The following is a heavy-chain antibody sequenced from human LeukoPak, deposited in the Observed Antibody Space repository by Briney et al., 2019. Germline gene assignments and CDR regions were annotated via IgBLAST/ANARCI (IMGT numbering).Heavy chain of an antibody. J-gene: IGHJ5*02. V-gene: IGHV1-18*01. CDR2: ISAYNGNT. Sequence: ASVKVSCKASGYTFTSYGISWVRQAPGQGLEWMGWISAYNGNTNYAQKLQGRVTMTTDTSTSTAYMELRSLRSDDTAVYYCARVGRVIPASDWFDPWGQGTLVTVSP. CDR1: GYTFTSYG. D-gene: IGHD2-2*01. CDR3: ARVGRVIPASDWFDP.